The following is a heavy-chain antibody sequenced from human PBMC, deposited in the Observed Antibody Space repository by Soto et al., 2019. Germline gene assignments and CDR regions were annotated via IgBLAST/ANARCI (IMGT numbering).Heavy chain of an antibody. D-gene: IGHD6-13*01. J-gene: IGHJ4*02. CDR1: GFSLSTSGVG. CDR2: IYWDDDK. V-gene: IGHV2-5*02. Sequence: QITLKESGPTLVKPTQTLTLTCTFSGFSLSTSGVGVGWIRQPPGKALEWLALIYWDDDKRYSPSLKSRLTITKDTSKNQVVLKMTNVDPVDTATYSCAHRRFRGAAAGTSEFDYWGQGTLVTVSS. CDR3: AHRRFRGAAAGTSEFDY.